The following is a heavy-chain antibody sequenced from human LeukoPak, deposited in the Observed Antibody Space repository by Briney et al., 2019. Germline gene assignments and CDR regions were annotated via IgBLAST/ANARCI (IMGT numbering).Heavy chain of an antibody. CDR1: GFTFINYS. CDR3: ARDCDSSGLDAFDI. CDR2: ISSSGSTI. Sequence: GGSLRLSCTASGFTFINYSMNWVRQAPGKGLEWVSYISSSGSTIHYSDSVKGRFTISRDNGKNSLYLQMNSLRAEDTAVYYCARDCDSSGLDAFDIWGQGTVVTVSS. D-gene: IGHD3-22*01. V-gene: IGHV3-48*04. J-gene: IGHJ3*02.